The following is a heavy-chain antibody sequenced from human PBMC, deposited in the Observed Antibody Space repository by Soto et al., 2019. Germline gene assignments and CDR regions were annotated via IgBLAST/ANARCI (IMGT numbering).Heavy chain of an antibody. CDR2: IYHSGST. D-gene: IGHD3-10*01. J-gene: IGHJ4*02. Sequence: QVQLQESGPGLVKPSGTLSLACAVSGVSISSGNWWSWVRQPPGKGLEWIGEIYHSGSTNYNPSLKSRVTISVDKSKNQFSLKLSSVTAADTAVYYCAGYSYGSGNYQGNLDYWGQGTLVTVSS. V-gene: IGHV4-4*02. CDR1: GVSISSGNW. CDR3: AGYSYGSGNYQGNLDY.